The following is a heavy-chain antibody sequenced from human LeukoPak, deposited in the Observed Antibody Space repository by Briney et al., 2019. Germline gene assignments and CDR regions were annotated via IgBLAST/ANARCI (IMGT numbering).Heavy chain of an antibody. Sequence: SETLSLTCTVSGGSISSSSYYWGWIRQPPGKGLEWIGSIYYSGSTYYNPSLKSRVTISVDTSKNQFSLKLSSETAADAAVYYCARVMARDVFDIWGQGTMVTVSS. CDR2: IYYSGST. V-gene: IGHV4-39*01. D-gene: IGHD5-24*01. J-gene: IGHJ3*02. CDR1: GGSISSSSYY. CDR3: ARVMARDVFDI.